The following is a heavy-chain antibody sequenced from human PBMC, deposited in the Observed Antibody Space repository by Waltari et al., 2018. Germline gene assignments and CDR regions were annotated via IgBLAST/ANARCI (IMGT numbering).Heavy chain of an antibody. CDR3: AKDPLPDSSQSVAFDY. Sequence: QVQLVESGGGVVQPGRSLRLSCAASGFTFSSYGMHWVRQAPGKGLEWVAVIWYDGRNKYYADSVKGRFTISRDNSKNTLYLQRNSLRAEDTAMYYGAKDPLPDSSQSVAFDYWGQGTLVTVSS. D-gene: IGHD6-13*01. CDR2: IWYDGRNK. CDR1: GFTFSSYG. J-gene: IGHJ4*02. V-gene: IGHV3-30*18.